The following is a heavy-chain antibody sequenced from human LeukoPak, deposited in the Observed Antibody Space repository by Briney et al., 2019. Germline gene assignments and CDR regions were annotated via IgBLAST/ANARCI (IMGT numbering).Heavy chain of an antibody. CDR2: IKQDGSEK. CDR1: GFTFSSYW. V-gene: IGHV3-7*01. J-gene: IGHJ3*02. D-gene: IGHD3-16*02. CDR3: ARDLIVKAFDI. Sequence: PGGSLRLSCAASGFTFSSYWMSWVRQAPGKGLEWVANIKQDGSEKYYVDSVKGRFTISRDNAKNSLYLQMNSLRAENTAVYYCARDLIVKAFDIWGQGTMVTVSS.